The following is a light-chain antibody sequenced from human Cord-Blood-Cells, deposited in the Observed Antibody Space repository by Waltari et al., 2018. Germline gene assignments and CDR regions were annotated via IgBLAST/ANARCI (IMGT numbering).Light chain of an antibody. Sequence: DIVMTQSPVSLAVSMGERATINCKSSQSVLYSSNNKNYLAWYQQKPGQPPKLLIYWASTRDSGVPDRFSGSGSGTDFTLTISSLQAEDVAVYYCQQYYSTPYTFGQGTKLEIK. V-gene: IGKV4-1*01. CDR1: QSVLYSSNNKNY. CDR3: QQYYSTPYT. CDR2: WAS. J-gene: IGKJ2*01.